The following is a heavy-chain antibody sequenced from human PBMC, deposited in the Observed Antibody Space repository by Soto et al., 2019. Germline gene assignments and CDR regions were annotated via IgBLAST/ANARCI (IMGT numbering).Heavy chain of an antibody. Sequence: EAQLLESGGGLVQPGGSLRLSCAASGFTFSSYAMSWVRQAPGKGLEWVSAISGRGGSTYYADSGKGRFTISRHISKNALYLQMNRLRAEDTAVYYCAKGRKSGTTPPFDPWGQGILVNVSS. CDR3: AKGRKSGTTPPFDP. CDR2: ISGRGGST. J-gene: IGHJ5*02. V-gene: IGHV3-23*01. D-gene: IGHD1-1*01. CDR1: GFTFSSYA.